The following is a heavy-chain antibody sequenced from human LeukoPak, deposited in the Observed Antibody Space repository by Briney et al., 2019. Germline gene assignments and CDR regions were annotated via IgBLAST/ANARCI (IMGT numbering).Heavy chain of an antibody. V-gene: IGHV1-8*01. J-gene: IGHJ6*02. D-gene: IGHD3-10*01. Sequence: ASVKVSCKASGYTFTSYDINWVRQATGQGLEWMGWMNPNSGNTGYAQKFQGRVTMTRNTSISTAYMELSSLRSEDTAVYYCATRYGSGSYYKGYYYYYYGMDVWGQGTTVTVSS. CDR3: ATRYGSGSYYKGYYYYYYGMDV. CDR2: MNPNSGNT. CDR1: GYTFTSYD.